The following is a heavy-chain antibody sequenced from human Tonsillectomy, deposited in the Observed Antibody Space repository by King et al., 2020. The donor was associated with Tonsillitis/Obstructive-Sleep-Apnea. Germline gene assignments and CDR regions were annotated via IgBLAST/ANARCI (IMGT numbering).Heavy chain of an antibody. CDR2: TSDDETNK. Sequence: QLVQSGGGVVQPGRSLRLSCTASGFTVSSHAIHWVRQAPGKGLEWVAVTSDDETNKYYTESVKGRFTISRDTSKNTVYLQLYSLRPEDTAVYYCARDATGEFSSVWGDDWGQGTLVTVSS. CDR1: GFTVSSHA. J-gene: IGHJ4*02. CDR3: ARDATGEFSSVWGDD. D-gene: IGHD6-19*01. V-gene: IGHV3-30*04.